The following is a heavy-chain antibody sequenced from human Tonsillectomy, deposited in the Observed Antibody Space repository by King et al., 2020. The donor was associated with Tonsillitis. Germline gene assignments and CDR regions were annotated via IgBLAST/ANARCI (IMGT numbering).Heavy chain of an antibody. CDR1: GFTFSSYG. D-gene: IGHD3-22*01. Sequence: VQLVESGGGVVQPGGSLRLSCAASGFTFSSYGMHWVRQAPGKGLEWVAFIRYDGSNKYYADSVKGRFTISRDNSQNTLYLQMNSLRAEDTAVYYCAKFKGITMIVVEETMADAFDISGQGTMVTVSS. J-gene: IGHJ3*02. CDR2: IRYDGSNK. CDR3: AKFKGITMIVVEETMADAFDI. V-gene: IGHV3-30*02.